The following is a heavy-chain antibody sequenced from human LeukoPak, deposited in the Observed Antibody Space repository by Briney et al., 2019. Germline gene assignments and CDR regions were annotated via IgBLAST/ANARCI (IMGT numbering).Heavy chain of an antibody. CDR3: VRDGEYSHGIDFDY. D-gene: IGHD5-18*01. CDR1: GFTFSSYT. J-gene: IGHJ4*02. V-gene: IGHV3-74*01. CDR2: TNGDGSDT. Sequence: GGSLRLSCTASGFTFSSYTMTWVRQAPGKGLVWVSRTNGDGSDTSYADSVKGRFTISRDSATNTLYLQMNSLRAEDTAIYYCVRDGEYSHGIDFDYWGQGTLVTVSP.